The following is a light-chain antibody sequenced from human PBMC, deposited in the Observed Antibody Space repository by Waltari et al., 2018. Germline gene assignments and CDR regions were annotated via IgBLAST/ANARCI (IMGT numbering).Light chain of an antibody. CDR1: QSVSSNY. Sequence: EIVLTQSPGTLSLSPGERATLSCRASQSVSSNYLAWYQQKPGQAPRLLIYGASNRATGIPDRFSGSGSVTDFTLTISRLEPEDFAVYYCHQCGNSPYTFGQGTKLEI. J-gene: IGKJ2*01. CDR3: HQCGNSPYT. V-gene: IGKV3-20*01. CDR2: GAS.